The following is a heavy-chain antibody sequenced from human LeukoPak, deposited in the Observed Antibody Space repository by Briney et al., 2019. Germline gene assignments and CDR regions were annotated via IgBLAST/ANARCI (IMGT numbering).Heavy chain of an antibody. CDR2: IPSDGNNK. Sequence: GGSLRLSCAASGFTLTTYGVHWVRQAPGQGLEGVAFIPSDGNNKQYADSVKGRVTIFRDNSKNTLYLQMNSLVTEDTAIYYCAKARSGGSWTFDIWGQGTMVIVSS. J-gene: IGHJ3*02. V-gene: IGHV3-30*02. CDR1: GFTLTTYG. CDR3: AKARSGGSWTFDI. D-gene: IGHD2-15*01.